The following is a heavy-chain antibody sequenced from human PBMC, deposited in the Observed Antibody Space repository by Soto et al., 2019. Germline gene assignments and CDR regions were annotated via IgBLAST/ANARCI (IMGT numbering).Heavy chain of an antibody. CDR3: AIFSSLDYTRTFYY. J-gene: IGHJ4*02. CDR2: IYYSGST. CDR1: GGSVSSGSYY. V-gene: IGHV4-61*01. D-gene: IGHD4-4*01. Sequence: PSETLSLTCTVSGGSVSSGSYYWSWIRQPPGKGLEWIGYIYYSGSTNYNPSLKSRVTISVDTSKNQFSLKLSSVTAADTFVYYCAIFSSLDYTRTFYYCGQGTLVTVSS.